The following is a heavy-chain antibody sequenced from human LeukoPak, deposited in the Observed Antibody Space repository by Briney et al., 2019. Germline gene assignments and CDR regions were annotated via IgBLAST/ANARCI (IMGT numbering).Heavy chain of an antibody. J-gene: IGHJ4*02. Sequence: SETLSLTCTVSGGSISSYYWSWIRQPPGKVLEWIGYIYYSGSTNYNPSLKSRVTISVDTSKNQFSLKLSSVTAADTAVYYCARDPGGYFDYWGQGTLVTVSS. D-gene: IGHD3-16*01. CDR3: ARDPGGYFDY. CDR1: GGSISSYY. V-gene: IGHV4-59*01. CDR2: IYYSGST.